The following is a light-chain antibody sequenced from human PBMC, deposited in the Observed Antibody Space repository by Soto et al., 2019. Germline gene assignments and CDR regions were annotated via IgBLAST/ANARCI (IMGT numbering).Light chain of an antibody. Sequence: QSVLTQSPSASGTPGQRVTISCSGSASTIGRNYVYWYQQLPGTAPKLLIYRNSQRPSGVPDRFSGSKSGTSASLAISGLRSEDEADYYCAAWDDSLSGLYVFGAGTRSPS. V-gene: IGLV1-47*01. CDR1: ASTIGRNY. CDR3: AAWDDSLSGLYV. CDR2: RNS. J-gene: IGLJ1*01.